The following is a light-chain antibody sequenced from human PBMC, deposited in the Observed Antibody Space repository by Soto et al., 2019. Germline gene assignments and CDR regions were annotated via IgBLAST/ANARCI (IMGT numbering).Light chain of an antibody. V-gene: IGKV3-11*01. Sequence: EIVLTQSPVTLSLSPGERATLSCRASQSVSSYLAWYQQKPGQAPRLLIYDASNRATGIPARFSGSGSGTEFTLTISSLEPEDFAVYYCQQRTNWPPGTFGGGTKVDIK. CDR2: DAS. CDR1: QSVSSY. J-gene: IGKJ4*01. CDR3: QQRTNWPPGT.